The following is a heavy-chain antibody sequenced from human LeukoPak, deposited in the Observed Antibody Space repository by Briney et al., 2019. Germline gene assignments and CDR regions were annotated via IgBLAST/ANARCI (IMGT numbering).Heavy chain of an antibody. CDR3: AKATGYSSSRFDY. D-gene: IGHD6-13*01. V-gene: IGHV3-9*02. J-gene: IGHJ4*02. CDR1: GFISDDYA. Sequence: GGSLRLSCAASGFISDDYAMHWVRQAPGKGLEWVSGISWNSGSIGYADSVKGRFTISRDNAKNSLYLQMNSLRAEDTALYYCAKATGYSSSRFDYWGQGTLVTVSS. CDR2: ISWNSGSI.